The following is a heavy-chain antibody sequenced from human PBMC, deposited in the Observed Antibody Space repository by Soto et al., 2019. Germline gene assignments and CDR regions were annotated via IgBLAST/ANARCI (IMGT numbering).Heavy chain of an antibody. CDR3: AKLGYPDF. CDR2: ISYDGSNK. D-gene: IGHD5-12*01. Sequence: QVQLVESGGGVVQPGRSLRLSCAASGFTFSSYGMHWVRQAPGKGLEWVAVISYDGSNKYYADSVKGRFTISRDNSKNTLYLRMNSLRAEDTAVYYCAKLGYPDFWGQGTLVTVSS. CDR1: GFTFSSYG. V-gene: IGHV3-30*18. J-gene: IGHJ4*02.